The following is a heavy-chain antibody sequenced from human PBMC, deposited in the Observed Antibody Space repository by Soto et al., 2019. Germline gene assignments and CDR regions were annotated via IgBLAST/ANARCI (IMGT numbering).Heavy chain of an antibody. J-gene: IGHJ6*02. CDR1: GGSISSYY. CDR3: ARVNSSGWYYYYGMDV. Sequence: QVQLQESGPGLVKPSETLSLTCTVSGGSISSYYWSWIRQPAGKGLEWIGRIYTSGSTNYNPSLKSRVTMSVDTSKNQFSLKLSSVTAADTAVYYCARVNSSGWYYYYGMDVWGQGTTVTVSS. D-gene: IGHD6-19*01. CDR2: IYTSGST. V-gene: IGHV4-4*07.